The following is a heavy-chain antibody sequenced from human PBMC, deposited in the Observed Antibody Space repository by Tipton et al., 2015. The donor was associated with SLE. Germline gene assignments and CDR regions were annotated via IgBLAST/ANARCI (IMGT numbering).Heavy chain of an antibody. V-gene: IGHV4-61*05. CDR2: MYLSGST. CDR3: ARGGCSGGSGGSCYPYYYGMDV. J-gene: IGHJ6*02. CDR1: GGSISSTYYY. D-gene: IGHD2-15*01. Sequence: TLSLTCTVSGGSISSTYYYWGWIRQPPGKGLEWVGRMYLSGSTNYNPSLKSRVTMSVDTSKNQFSLKLSSVTAADTAVYYCARGGCSGGSGGSCYPYYYGMDVWGQGTTVTVSS.